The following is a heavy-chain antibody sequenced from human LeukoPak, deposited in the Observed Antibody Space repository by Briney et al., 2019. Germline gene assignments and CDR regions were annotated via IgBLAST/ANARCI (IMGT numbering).Heavy chain of an antibody. CDR3: ARVDHYYDSSGYSNRAFDI. J-gene: IGHJ3*02. V-gene: IGHV3-30-3*01. CDR1: GFTFSSYA. Sequence: GGSLRLSCAASGFTFSSYAMHWVRQAPGKGLEWVAVISYDGSNKYYADSVKGRFTISRDNSKNTLYLQMNSLRAEDTAVYYCARVDHYYDSSGYSNRAFDIWGQGTMVTVSS. D-gene: IGHD3-22*01. CDR2: ISYDGSNK.